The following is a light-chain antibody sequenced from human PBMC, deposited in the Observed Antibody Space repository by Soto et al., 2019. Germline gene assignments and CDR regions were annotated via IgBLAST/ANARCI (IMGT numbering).Light chain of an antibody. V-gene: IGLV2-14*01. J-gene: IGLJ3*02. Sequence: QSALTQPASVSGSPGQSITISCTGTSSDVGGYNYVSWFQQYPGKAPQLVIFEISNRPSGISNRFSGSKSGNTASLTISGLQAEDEATYYCGSYTTRSTWVFGGGTQLTVL. CDR3: GSYTTRSTWV. CDR2: EIS. CDR1: SSDVGGYNY.